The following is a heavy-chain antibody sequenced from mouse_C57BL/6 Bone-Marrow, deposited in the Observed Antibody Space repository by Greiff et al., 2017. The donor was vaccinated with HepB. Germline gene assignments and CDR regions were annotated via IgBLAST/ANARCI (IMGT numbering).Heavy chain of an antibody. CDR3: AISTMVRRMDY. CDR1: GYSITSGYY. V-gene: IGHV3-6*01. J-gene: IGHJ4*01. CDR2: ISYDGSN. D-gene: IGHD2-2*01. Sequence: EVQLQQSGPGLVKPSQSLSLTCSVTGYSITSGYYWNWIRQFPGNKLEWMGYISYDGSNNYNPSLKNRISITRDTSKNQFFLKLNSVTTEDTATYYCAISTMVRRMDYWGQGTSVTVSS.